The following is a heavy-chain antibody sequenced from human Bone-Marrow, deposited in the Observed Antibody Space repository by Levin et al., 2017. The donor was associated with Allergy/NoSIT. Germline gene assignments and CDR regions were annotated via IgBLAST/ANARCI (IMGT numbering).Heavy chain of an antibody. CDR1: GYTFTDFS. D-gene: IGHD2-15*01. Sequence: ASVKVSCKASGYTFTDFSISWVRQAPGQGLEWMGWISAYNGYTNYAQNLRGRVTMTTDTSTTTAYMDLRSLTSDDTAVYYCARDGPRYCSGSSCYRPDYWGQGTLVTVSS. CDR2: ISAYNGYT. CDR3: ARDGPRYCSGSSCYRPDY. V-gene: IGHV1-18*01. J-gene: IGHJ4*02.